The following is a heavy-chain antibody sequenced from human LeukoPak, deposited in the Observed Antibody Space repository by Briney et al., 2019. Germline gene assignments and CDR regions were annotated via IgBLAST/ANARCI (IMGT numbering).Heavy chain of an antibody. CDR2: ISGSGGST. V-gene: IGHV3-23*01. D-gene: IGHD2-2*01. CDR3: AKTDIVVRPAPYYFDY. Sequence: PGGSLRLSRAASVFTFSSYAMSWVRQAPGKGLEWVSVISGSGGSTYYADAVQGRFTISRDNSKNTLYLQMNSLRAEDTAVYYCAKTDIVVRPAPYYFDYWGQGTLVTVSS. J-gene: IGHJ4*02. CDR1: VFTFSSYA.